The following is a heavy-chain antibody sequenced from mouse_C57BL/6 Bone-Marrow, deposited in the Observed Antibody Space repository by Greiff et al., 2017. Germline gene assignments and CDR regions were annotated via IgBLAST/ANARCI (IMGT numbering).Heavy chain of an antibody. D-gene: IGHD3-2*02. CDR3: TTRGLRLPAY. CDR2: IDPENGDT. Sequence: EVQLQQSGAELVRPGASVKLSCTASGFNIKDDYMHWVKQRPEQGLEWIGWIDPENGDTEYASKFQGKATITADTSSNTAYLQLSSLTSEDTAVYYCTTRGLRLPAYWGQGTLVTVSA. J-gene: IGHJ3*01. V-gene: IGHV14-4*01. CDR1: GFNIKDDY.